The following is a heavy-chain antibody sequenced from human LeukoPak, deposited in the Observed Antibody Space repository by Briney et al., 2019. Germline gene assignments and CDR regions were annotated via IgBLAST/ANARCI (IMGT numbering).Heavy chain of an antibody. CDR1: GGSFSGYY. V-gene: IGHV4-34*01. CDR2: INHSGST. J-gene: IGHJ4*02. D-gene: IGHD6-6*01. CDR3: ARDKGTSYLSSFDY. Sequence: KPSETLSLTCAVYGGSFSGYYWSWIRQPPGKGLEWIGEINHSGSTNYNPSLKGRVTISVDTSKNQFSLKLSSVTAADTAVYYCARDKGTSYLSSFDYWGQGTLVTVSS.